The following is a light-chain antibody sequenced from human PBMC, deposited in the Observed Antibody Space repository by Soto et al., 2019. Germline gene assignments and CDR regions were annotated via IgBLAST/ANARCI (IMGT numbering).Light chain of an antibody. CDR1: QNINNY. V-gene: IGKV1-33*01. J-gene: IGKJ5*01. Sequence: DIQMTQSTSSLSASVGDRVTITCQASQNINNYLNWYQQKPGRXPXXLIYDASNLEAGVPSRFNGSGSGTDFTSSISRLQPEDIASDDCQQYKNLPTFGQGTRLDIK. CDR2: DAS. CDR3: QQYKNLPT.